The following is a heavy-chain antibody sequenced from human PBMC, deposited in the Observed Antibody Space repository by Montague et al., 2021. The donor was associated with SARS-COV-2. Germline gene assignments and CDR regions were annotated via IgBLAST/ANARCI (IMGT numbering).Heavy chain of an antibody. CDR1: GGSISSGSYY. V-gene: IGHV4-61*02. CDR2: IYTSGST. CDR3: ARGVLRYFDWTSPFDY. J-gene: IGHJ4*02. Sequence: TLSLTCTVSGGSISSGSYYWSWIRQPAGKGLEWIGRIYTSGSTNYNPSLKSRVTISVDTSKNQFSLKLSSVTAADTAVYYCARGVLRYFDWTSPFDYWGRGTLATVSS. D-gene: IGHD3-9*01.